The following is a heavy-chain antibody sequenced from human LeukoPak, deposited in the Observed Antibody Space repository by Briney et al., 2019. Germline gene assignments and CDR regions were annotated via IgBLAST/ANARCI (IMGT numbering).Heavy chain of an antibody. CDR3: AKEAVAAAGPFDH. D-gene: IGHD6-13*01. V-gene: IGHV3-23*01. CDR1: GFSFSSYG. CDR2: ISGSGGSI. J-gene: IGHJ4*02. Sequence: GGSLRLSCEASGFSFSSYGMHWVRQAPGKGLEWVSCISGSGGSIYYADSVKGRFAISRDNSKNTLYPQMNSLRAEDTAIYYCAKEAVAAAGPFDHWGQGTLVTVSS.